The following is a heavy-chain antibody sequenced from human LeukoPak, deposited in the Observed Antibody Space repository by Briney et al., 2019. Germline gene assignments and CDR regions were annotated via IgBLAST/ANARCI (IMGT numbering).Heavy chain of an antibody. D-gene: IGHD4-17*01. V-gene: IGHV3-52*01. CDR3: ATNLDYRTTVTSPHGY. CDR1: GFTFSSSW. Sequence: SGGSLRLSCAASGFTFSSSWMHWVCQAPEKGLEWVADIKCDGSEKYYVDSVKGRLTISRDNAKNSLYLQVNSLRAEDMTVYYCATNLDYRTTVTSPHGYWGQGTLVTVSS. J-gene: IGHJ4*02. CDR2: IKCDGSEK.